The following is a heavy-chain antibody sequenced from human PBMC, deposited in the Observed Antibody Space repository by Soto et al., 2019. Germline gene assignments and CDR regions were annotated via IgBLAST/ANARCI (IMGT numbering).Heavy chain of an antibody. D-gene: IGHD3-22*01. V-gene: IGHV4-34*01. CDR2: INHSGST. J-gene: IGHJ4*02. CDR3: ARGTGWLPKIRRPEGDY. CDR1: GGSFSGYY. Sequence: QVQLQQWGAGLLKPSETLSLTCAVYGGSFSGYYLSWIRQPPGKGLEWIGEINHSGSTNYNPSLKSRVTISVDTSKNQFALELGSVTAADTAVYYGARGTGWLPKIRRPEGDYWGQGTLVTVSS.